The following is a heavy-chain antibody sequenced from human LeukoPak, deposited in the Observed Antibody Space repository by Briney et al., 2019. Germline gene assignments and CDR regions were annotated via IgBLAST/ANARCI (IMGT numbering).Heavy chain of an antibody. Sequence: ASVKVSCKASGYTFTSYGISWVRQAPGQGLEWMGWISAYNGNTNYAQKLQGRVTMTTDTSTSTAYMELRSLRSDDTAVYYCAREWAAAGTGGAFDIWGQGTMVTVSS. V-gene: IGHV1-18*01. CDR2: ISAYNGNT. D-gene: IGHD6-13*01. J-gene: IGHJ3*02. CDR3: AREWAAAGTGGAFDI. CDR1: GYTFTSYG.